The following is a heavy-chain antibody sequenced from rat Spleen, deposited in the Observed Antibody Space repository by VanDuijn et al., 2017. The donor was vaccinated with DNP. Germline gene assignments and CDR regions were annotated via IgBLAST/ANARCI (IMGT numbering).Heavy chain of an antibody. CDR3: TKTGGNWVAH. CDR1: GFTFSDSY. CDR2: ISYDGRST. V-gene: IGHV5-20*01. J-gene: IGHJ3*01. Sequence: EVQLVESGGGLVQPGRSLKLSCAASGFTFSDSYMAWVRQAPTKGLEWVASISYDGRSTYYGDSVKGRFTISRDNAKTSLYLQMDSLRSEDTATYYCTKTGGNWVAHWGQGTLVTVSS. D-gene: IGHD1-11*01.